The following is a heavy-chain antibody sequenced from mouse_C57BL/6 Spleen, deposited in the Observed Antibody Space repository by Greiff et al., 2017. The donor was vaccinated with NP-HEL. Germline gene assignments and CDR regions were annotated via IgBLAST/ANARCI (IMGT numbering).Heavy chain of an antibody. Sequence: EVKLVESGGGLVKPGGSLKLSCAASGFTFSDYGMHWVRQAPEKGLEWVAYISSGSSTIYYADTVKGRFTISRDNAKNTLFLQMTSLRSEDTAMYYCARPDYYWYFDVWGTGTTVTVSS. CDR3: ARPDYYWYFDV. V-gene: IGHV5-17*01. CDR2: ISSGSSTI. D-gene: IGHD2-4*01. J-gene: IGHJ1*03. CDR1: GFTFSDYG.